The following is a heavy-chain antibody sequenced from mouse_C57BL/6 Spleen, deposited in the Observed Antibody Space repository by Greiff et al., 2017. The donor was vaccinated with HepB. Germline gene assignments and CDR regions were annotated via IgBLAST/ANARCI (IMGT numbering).Heavy chain of an antibody. J-gene: IGHJ3*01. D-gene: IGHD2-3*01. V-gene: IGHV2-6*01. Sequence: VKLVESGPGLVAPSQSLSITCTVSGFSLTSYGVDWVRQSPGKGLEWLGVIWGVGSTNYNSALKPRLSISKDNSKSQVFLKMNSLQTDDTAMYYCATRHDGYPFAYWGQGTLVTVSA. CDR1: GFSLTSYG. CDR3: ATRHDGYPFAY. CDR2: IWGVGST.